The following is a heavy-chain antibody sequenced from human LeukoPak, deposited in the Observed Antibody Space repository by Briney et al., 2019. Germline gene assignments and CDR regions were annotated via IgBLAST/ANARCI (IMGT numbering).Heavy chain of an antibody. CDR1: GFNFDDYT. J-gene: IGHJ5*02. CDR3: ATDGAGFDP. Sequence: GGSLRLSCAASGFNFDDYTMHWVRQPPGKGLEWVSGVSWNSADKGYADSVKGRFTISRDNAKNSLYLEMNNLRAEDTAVYYCATDGAGFDPWGQGTLVTVSS. CDR2: VSWNSADK. V-gene: IGHV3-9*01.